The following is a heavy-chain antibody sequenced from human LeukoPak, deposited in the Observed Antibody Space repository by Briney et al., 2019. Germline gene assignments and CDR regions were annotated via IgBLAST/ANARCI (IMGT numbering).Heavy chain of an antibody. CDR3: ARDPPTYNWSDPGAFDI. CDR1: GGTFSSYA. J-gene: IGHJ3*02. Sequence: SVKVSCKASGGTFSSYAISWVRQAPGQGLEWMGGIIPIFGTANYAQKFQGRVTITADESTSTAYMELSSLRSEDTAVYYCARDPPTYNWSDPGAFDIRGQGTMVTVSS. V-gene: IGHV1-69*01. D-gene: IGHD1-20*01. CDR2: IIPIFGTA.